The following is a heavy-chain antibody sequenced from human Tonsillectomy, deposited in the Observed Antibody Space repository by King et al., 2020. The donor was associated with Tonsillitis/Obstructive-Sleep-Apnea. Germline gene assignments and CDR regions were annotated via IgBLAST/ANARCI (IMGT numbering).Heavy chain of an antibody. CDR2: ISSSSSYT. CDR1: GFTFSDYY. V-gene: IGHV3-11*05. CDR3: ARYCSSTSCYTGAWFDP. J-gene: IGHJ5*02. Sequence: VQLVQSGGGLVKPGGSLRLSCAASGFTFSDYYMSWIRQAPGKGLEWVSYISSSSSYTNYAESVKGRFTISRDNAKNSLYLQMNSLRAEDTAVYYCARYCSSTSCYTGAWFDPWGQGTLVTVSS. D-gene: IGHD2-2*02.